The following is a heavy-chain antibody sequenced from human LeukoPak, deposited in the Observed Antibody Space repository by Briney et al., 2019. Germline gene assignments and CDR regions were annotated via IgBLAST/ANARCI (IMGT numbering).Heavy chain of an antibody. V-gene: IGHV4-34*01. CDR2: INHSGST. CDR1: GGSFSGYY. Sequence: SETLSLTCAVYGGSFSGYYWSWIRQPPGKGLKWIGEINHSGSTNYNPSLKSRVTISVDASKNQISLKLSSVTAADTAVYYCARDAGSGWYGRDYYYMDVWGKGTTVTVSS. CDR3: ARDAGSGWYGRDYYYMDV. J-gene: IGHJ6*03. D-gene: IGHD6-19*01.